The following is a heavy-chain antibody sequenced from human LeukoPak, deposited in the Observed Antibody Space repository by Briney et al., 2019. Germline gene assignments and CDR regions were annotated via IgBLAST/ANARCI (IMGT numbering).Heavy chain of an antibody. D-gene: IGHD6-13*01. V-gene: IGHV4-59*01. J-gene: IGHJ4*02. CDR2: IYYSGST. Sequence: SETLSLTCTVSGGSISSYYWSWIRQPPGKGLEWIGYIYYSGSTNYNPSLKSRVTISVDTSKNQFSLKLSSVTAADTAVYYCARTGGSSWNGGQFDYWGQGTLVTVSS. CDR3: ARTGGSSWNGGQFDY. CDR1: GGSISSYY.